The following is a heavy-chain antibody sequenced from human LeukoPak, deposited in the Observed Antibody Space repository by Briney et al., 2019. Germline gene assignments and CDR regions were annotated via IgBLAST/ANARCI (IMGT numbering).Heavy chain of an antibody. V-gene: IGHV5-51*01. J-gene: IGHJ4*02. CDR1: GYDFAYYW. CDR3: ARGRDGPKGLFDS. Sequence: PGESLKISCKGSGYDFAYYWIGWVRQKPGKGLECMGLIYPGDSDIRYGPSFQGQVTISADKSLNTAYLQWNTLKASDTAVYYCARGRDGPKGLFDSWGQGTLVTVSS. CDR2: IYPGDSDI. D-gene: IGHD5-24*01.